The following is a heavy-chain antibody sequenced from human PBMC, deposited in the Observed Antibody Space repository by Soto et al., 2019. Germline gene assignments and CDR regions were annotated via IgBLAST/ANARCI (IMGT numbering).Heavy chain of an antibody. CDR1: GGSISSSYY. D-gene: IGHD6-19*01. V-gene: IGHV4-39*01. CDR3: ARGYSSGWKFDP. Sequence: SETLSLTCTVSGGSISSSYYWGWIRQPPGKGLEWIGSIYYSGSTYYNPSLKSRVTISVDTSKNQFSLKLSSVTAADTAVYYCARGYSSGWKFDPWGQGTLVTVSS. J-gene: IGHJ5*02. CDR2: IYYSGST.